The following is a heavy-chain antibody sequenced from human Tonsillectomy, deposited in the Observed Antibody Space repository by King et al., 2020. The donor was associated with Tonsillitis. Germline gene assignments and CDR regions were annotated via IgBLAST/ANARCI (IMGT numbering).Heavy chain of an antibody. D-gene: IGHD5-24*01. CDR2: ISWNSGIT. Sequence: VQLVESGGDFVQPGRSLRLSCAASGFMFDDYTMNWVRQAPGKGLEWVSGISWNSGITGYADSVKGRFTISRDNAKKSLYLKMNSLRPEDTALYYCALLHVEMATIGGALDIWGQGTMVTVSS. J-gene: IGHJ3*02. CDR3: ALLHVEMATIGGALDI. CDR1: GFMFDDYT. V-gene: IGHV3-9*01.